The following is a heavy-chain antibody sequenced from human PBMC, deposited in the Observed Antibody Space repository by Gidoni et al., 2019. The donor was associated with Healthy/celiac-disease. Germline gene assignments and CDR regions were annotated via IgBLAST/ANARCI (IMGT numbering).Heavy chain of an antibody. D-gene: IGHD3-10*01. CDR1: GFTFSSYW. CDR2: IKQDGSEK. J-gene: IGHJ6*02. V-gene: IGHV3-7*01. Sequence: EVQLVESGGGLVKPGGSLRLSCAASGFTFSSYWMSWVRQAPGKGLEWVAKIKQDGSEKYYVDSVKGRFTISRDNAKNSLYLQMNSLRAEDTAVYYCAREGWFGAEDVWGQGTTVTVSS. CDR3: AREGWFGAEDV.